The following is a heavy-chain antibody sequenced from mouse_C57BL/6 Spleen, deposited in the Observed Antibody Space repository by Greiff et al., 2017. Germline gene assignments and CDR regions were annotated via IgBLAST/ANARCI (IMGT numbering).Heavy chain of an antibody. D-gene: IGHD1-1*01. CDR1: GFTFSNYW. Sequence: EVMLVESGGGLVQPGGSMKLSCVASGFTFSNYWMNWVRQSPEKGLEWVAQIRLKSDNYATHYAESVKGRFTISRDDSKSSVYLQMNNLRAEDTGSYYCTEDPYYGSSYGYFDVWGTGTTVTVSS. CDR3: TEDPYYGSSYGYFDV. J-gene: IGHJ1*03. V-gene: IGHV6-3*01. CDR2: IRLKSDNYAT.